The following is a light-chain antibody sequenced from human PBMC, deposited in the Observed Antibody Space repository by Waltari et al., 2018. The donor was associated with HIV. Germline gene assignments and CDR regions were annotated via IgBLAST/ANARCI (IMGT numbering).Light chain of an antibody. CDR3: QQYGTSPRVT. CDR1: QSVNSGY. Sequence: SPGTLSLSPGERATLSCMTSQSVNSGYLAWFQQKPGQAPRLLIYGASTRATGIPDRFSASGSGTDFTLTISRLEPEDFAVYYCQQYGTSPRVTFGPGTRVDIK. CDR2: GAS. V-gene: IGKV3-20*01. J-gene: IGKJ3*01.